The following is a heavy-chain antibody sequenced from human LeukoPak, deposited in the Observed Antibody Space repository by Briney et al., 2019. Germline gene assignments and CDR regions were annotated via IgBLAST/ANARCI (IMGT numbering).Heavy chain of an antibody. D-gene: IGHD5-24*01. CDR3: ARALVEMATTSPFGY. V-gene: IGHV1-2*02. J-gene: IGHJ4*02. CDR2: INPNSGGT. CDR1: GYTFTGYY. Sequence: ASVKVSCKASGYTFTGYYMHWVRQAPGQGLEWMGWINPNSGGTNYAQKFQGRVTMTRDTSISTAYMELSRLRSEDTAVYYCARALVEMATTSPFGYWGQGTLVTVSS.